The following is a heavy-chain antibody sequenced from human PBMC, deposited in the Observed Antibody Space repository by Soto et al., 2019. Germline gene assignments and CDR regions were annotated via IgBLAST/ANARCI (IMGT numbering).Heavy chain of an antibody. D-gene: IGHD2-2*01. V-gene: IGHV3-74*01. CDR2: INNDGSST. CDR1: GCTFSNYW. Sequence: PGGPLRLCCTASGCTFSNYWGHWVRQAPGEGLVWVSRINNDGSSTTYADSVRGRFTISRDNAKNTLYLQMNSLRTEDTAVYYCARDYAPGRWVQGTLVTVSS. CDR3: ARDYAPGR. J-gene: IGHJ4*02.